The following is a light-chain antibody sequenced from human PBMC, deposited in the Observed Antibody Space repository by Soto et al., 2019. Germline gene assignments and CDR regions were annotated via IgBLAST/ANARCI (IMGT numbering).Light chain of an antibody. CDR3: AAWDDSLSGLWV. J-gene: IGLJ3*02. V-gene: IGLV1-44*01. CDR2: SNI. CDR1: SSNIGINT. Sequence: QPVLTQPPSTSGTPGQRVTISCSGSSSNIGINTVNWYQQLPGTAPKLLIYSNIQRPSGVPDRFSGSKSGTSASLAISGLQSEDEADYYCAAWDDSLSGLWVFGGGTKLTVL.